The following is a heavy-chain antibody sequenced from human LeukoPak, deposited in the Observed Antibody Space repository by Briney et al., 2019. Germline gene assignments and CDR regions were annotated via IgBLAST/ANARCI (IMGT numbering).Heavy chain of an antibody. D-gene: IGHD6-13*01. V-gene: IGHV4-39*01. J-gene: IGHJ4*02. CDR1: GGSIRSSSYD. Sequence: KPSETLSLTCTVSGGSIRSSSYDWGWIRQPPGKGLEWIGSIYYSGSTYYNPSLKSRVTISVDTSKNQFSLKLSSVTAADTAVYYCARRISSSWYYFDYWGQGTLVTVSS. CDR2: IYYSGST. CDR3: ARRISSSWYYFDY.